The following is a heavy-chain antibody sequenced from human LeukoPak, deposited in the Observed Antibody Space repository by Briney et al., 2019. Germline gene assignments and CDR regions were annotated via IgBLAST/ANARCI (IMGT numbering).Heavy chain of an antibody. V-gene: IGHV4-59*12. CDR1: GGSISSYY. D-gene: IGHD1-26*01. CDR2: IYYSGST. J-gene: IGHJ6*02. Sequence: SETLSLTCTVSGGSISSYYWSWIRQPPGKGLEWIGYIYYSGSTNYNPSLKSRVTISVDTSRNQFSLKLSSVTAADTAVYYCARDSGVYGMDVWGQGTTVTVSS. CDR3: ARDSGVYGMDV.